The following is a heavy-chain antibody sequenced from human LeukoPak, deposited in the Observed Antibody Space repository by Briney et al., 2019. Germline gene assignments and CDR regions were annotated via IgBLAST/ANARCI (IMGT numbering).Heavy chain of an antibody. J-gene: IGHJ4*02. CDR3: ARAYDYSRSWYYDY. Sequence: GASVKVSCKASGYTFTGYYMHWVRQAPGQGLEWMGRINPNSGGTNYAQKLQGRVTMTTDTSTSTAYMELRSLRSDDTAVYYCARAYDYSRSWYYDYWGQGTLVTVSS. D-gene: IGHD6-13*01. CDR1: GYTFTGYY. V-gene: IGHV1-2*06. CDR2: INPNSGGT.